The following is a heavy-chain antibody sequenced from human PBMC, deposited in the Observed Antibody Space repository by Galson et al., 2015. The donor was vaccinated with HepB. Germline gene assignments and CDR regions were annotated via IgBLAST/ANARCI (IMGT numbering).Heavy chain of an antibody. CDR3: ARARYGDGGRDAYDI. V-gene: IGHV3-7*01. CDR1: GFTFSNFC. CDR2: IKQDGSEK. J-gene: IGHJ3*02. D-gene: IGHD4-17*01. Sequence: SLRLSCAASGFTFSNFCMSWVRQAPGKGLEWVANIKQDGSEKHYVDSVKGRFTISRDNVKNSLYLQMSSLRDEDTAVYYCARARYGDGGRDAYDIWGQGAMVTASS.